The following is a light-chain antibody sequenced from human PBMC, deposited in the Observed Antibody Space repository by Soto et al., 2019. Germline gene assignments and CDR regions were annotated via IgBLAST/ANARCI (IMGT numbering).Light chain of an antibody. CDR2: DAS. J-gene: IGKJ1*01. CDR3: QQYNNYTRT. CDR1: ESIRTW. Sequence: DIQMTQSPSTLSSSIGDRVTITCGASESIRTWLAWYQHKPGKAPKFLIYDASTLESGVPSRFSVSESGTDFTLTISSLQKDDFATYYCQQYNNYTRTFGQGTKVDIK. V-gene: IGKV1-5*01.